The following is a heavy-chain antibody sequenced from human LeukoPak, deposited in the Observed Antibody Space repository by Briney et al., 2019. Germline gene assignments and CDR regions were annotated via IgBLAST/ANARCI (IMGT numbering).Heavy chain of an antibody. D-gene: IGHD3-10*01. CDR1: GFTFSSYD. CDR3: ERATMVRGKLSGFDY. V-gene: IGHV3-13*01. J-gene: IGHJ4*02. CDR2: IGTAGDT. Sequence: GGSLRLSCAASGFTFSSYDMHWVRQATGKGLEWVSAIGTAGDTYYPGSVKGRFTISRENAKNSLYLQMNSLRAGDTAVYYCERATMVRGKLSGFDYWGQGTLVTVSS.